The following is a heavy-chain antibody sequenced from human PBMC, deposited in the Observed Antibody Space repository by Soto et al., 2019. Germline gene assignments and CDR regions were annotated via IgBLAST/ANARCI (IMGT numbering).Heavy chain of an antibody. CDR2: ILPIFGTA. CDR1: GGTFSSYA. V-gene: IGHV1-69*06. D-gene: IGHD2-2*01. Sequence: QVQLVQSGAEVKKPGSPVKVSCKASGGTFSSYAISWVRQAPGQGLEWMGGILPIFGTANYARKFQGRVTTTADRSTSTAYMELSSLRSEDTAVYYCARASTLTVHCGSVSCPRMDVWGQGATVTFSS. J-gene: IGHJ6*02. CDR3: ARASTLTVHCGSVSCPRMDV.